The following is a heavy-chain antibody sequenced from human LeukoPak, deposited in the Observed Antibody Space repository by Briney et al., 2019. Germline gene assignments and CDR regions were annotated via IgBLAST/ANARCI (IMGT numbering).Heavy chain of an antibody. CDR2: IYYSGST. J-gene: IGHJ4*02. CDR3: ARDSYYYGSGVEGYFDY. V-gene: IGHV4-39*07. D-gene: IGHD3-10*01. Sequence: SETLSLTCTVSGGSISSSSYYWGWIRQPPGKGLEWTGSIYYSGSTYYNPSLKSRLTMSVDTSKNQFSLKLSSVTAADTAVYYCARDSYYYGSGVEGYFDYWGQGTLVTVSS. CDR1: GGSISSSSYY.